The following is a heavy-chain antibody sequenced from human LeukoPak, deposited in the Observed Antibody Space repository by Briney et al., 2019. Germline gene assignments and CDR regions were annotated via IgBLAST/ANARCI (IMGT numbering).Heavy chain of an antibody. CDR2: ISAYNGNT. V-gene: IGHV1-18*01. D-gene: IGHD3-9*01. CDR1: GYTFTSYG. J-gene: IGHJ5*02. Sequence: ASVKVSCKASGYTFTSYGISWVRQAPGQGLEWMGWISAYNGNTNYAQELQGRVTMTTDTSTSTAYMELRSLRSDDTAVYYCAREIEGYFDSSSHWFDPWGQGTLVTVSS. CDR3: AREIEGYFDSSSHWFDP.